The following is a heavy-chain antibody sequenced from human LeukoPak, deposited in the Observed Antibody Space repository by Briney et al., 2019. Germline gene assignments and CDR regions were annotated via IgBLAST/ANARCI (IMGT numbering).Heavy chain of an antibody. CDR3: ARAGGYSYGIDY. D-gene: IGHD5-18*01. V-gene: IGHV4-59*08. CDR1: GGSIRSHY. Sequence: SETLSLTCTVSGGSIRSHYWSWIRQPPGKGLEWIGYVYYSESANYNPSLKSRITISVDTSKNQFSLKLSSVTAADTAVYYCARAGGYSYGIDYWGQGTLVTVSS. CDR2: VYYSESA. J-gene: IGHJ4*02.